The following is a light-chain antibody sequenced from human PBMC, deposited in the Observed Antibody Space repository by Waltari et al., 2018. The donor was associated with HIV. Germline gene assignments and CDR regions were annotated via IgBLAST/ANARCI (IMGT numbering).Light chain of an antibody. Sequence: SYELTQPPSVSVSPGQTASITCSGAKLGDKYACWYQQKPGQSPVLVIYQDNKRPSGIPERFSGSNSGNAATLTISGTQARDEADYYCQAWDSSTVVFGGGTKLTVL. CDR2: QDN. V-gene: IGLV3-1*01. J-gene: IGLJ2*01. CDR3: QAWDSSTVV. CDR1: KLGDKY.